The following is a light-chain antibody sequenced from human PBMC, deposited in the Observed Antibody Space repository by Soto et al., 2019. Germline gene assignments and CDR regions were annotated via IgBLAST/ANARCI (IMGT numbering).Light chain of an antibody. J-gene: IGLJ1*01. CDR2: EVN. CDR3: SSYTSSSTYV. Sequence: QSVLTQAASVSGSPGQSITISCTGTSSDVGGYNYVFWYQQHPGKSPKLMIYEVNNRPSGVSNRFSGSKSGNTASLTISGLQAEDEADYYCSSYTSSSTYVFGTGTKVTVL. V-gene: IGLV2-14*01. CDR1: SSDVGGYNY.